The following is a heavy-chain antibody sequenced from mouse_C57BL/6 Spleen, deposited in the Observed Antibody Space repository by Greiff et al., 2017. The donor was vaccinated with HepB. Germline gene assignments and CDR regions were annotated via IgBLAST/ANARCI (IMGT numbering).Heavy chain of an antibody. CDR2: IYPGDGDT. V-gene: IGHV1-82*01. CDR3: ARGGTTVADYFDY. CDR1: GYAFSSSW. Sequence: QVQLQQSGPELVKPGASVKISCKASGYAFSSSWMNWVKQRPGKGLEWIGRIYPGDGDTNYNGKFKGKATLTADKSSSTAYMQLSSLTSEDSAVYFWARGGTTVADYFDYWGQGTTLTVSS. D-gene: IGHD1-1*01. J-gene: IGHJ2*01.